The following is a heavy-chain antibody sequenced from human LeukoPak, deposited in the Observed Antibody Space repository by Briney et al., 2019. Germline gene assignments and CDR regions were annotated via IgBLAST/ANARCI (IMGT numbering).Heavy chain of an antibody. D-gene: IGHD3-16*01. CDR2: IIPILGIA. V-gene: IGHV1-69*04. CDR1: GGTFSCYA. J-gene: IGHJ4*02. CDR3: TRGEAYDY. Sequence: ASVKVSCKASGGTFSCYAISWVRQAPRQGLEWMGRIIPILGIANYAQKFQGRVTITADKSTSTAYMELSSLRSEDTAVYYCTRGEAYDYWGQGTLVTVSS.